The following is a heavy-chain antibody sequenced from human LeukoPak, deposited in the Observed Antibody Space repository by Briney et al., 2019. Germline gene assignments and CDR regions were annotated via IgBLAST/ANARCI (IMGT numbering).Heavy chain of an antibody. Sequence: ASVKVSCKASGGTFSSYAISWVRQAPGQGLEWMGGIIPIFGTANYAQKFQGRVTITADESTSTAYMELSSLRSEDTAVYYCARLSQRCSSTSCWGFDPWGQGTLVTVSS. D-gene: IGHD2-2*01. CDR1: GGTFSSYA. J-gene: IGHJ5*02. CDR2: IIPIFGTA. V-gene: IGHV1-69*13. CDR3: ARLSQRCSSTSCWGFDP.